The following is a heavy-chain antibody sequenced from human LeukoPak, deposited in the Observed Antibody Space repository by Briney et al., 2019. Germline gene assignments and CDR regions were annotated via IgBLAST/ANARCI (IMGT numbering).Heavy chain of an antibody. CDR3: ARVGGYSGYHYFDY. Sequence: ASVKVSCKASGGTFSSYAIRWVRQAPGQGLEWMGRIIPIFGIANYAQKFQGRVTITADKSTSTAYMELRSLRSDDTAVYYCARVGGYSGYHYFDYWGQGTLVTVSS. CDR2: IIPIFGIA. V-gene: IGHV1-69*04. J-gene: IGHJ4*02. D-gene: IGHD5-12*01. CDR1: GGTFSSYA.